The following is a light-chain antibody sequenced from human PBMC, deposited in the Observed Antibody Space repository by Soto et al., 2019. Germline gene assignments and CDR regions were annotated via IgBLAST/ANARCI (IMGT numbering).Light chain of an antibody. V-gene: IGKV3-20*01. CDR1: QSVRNNY. CDR3: QQYGSSYT. J-gene: IGKJ3*01. CDR2: GTS. Sequence: EIVLTQSPGTLSLSPGERATLSCRASQSVRNNYLAWYQQQPGQAPRLLIYGTSTRDTGIPDRFSGSGSGTDFTLTISRLEPEDYCQQYGSSYTFGPGTKVEIK.